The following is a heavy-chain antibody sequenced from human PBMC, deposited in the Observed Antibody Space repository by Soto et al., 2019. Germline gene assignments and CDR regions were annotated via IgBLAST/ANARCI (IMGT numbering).Heavy chain of an antibody. V-gene: IGHV5-10-1*01. CDR2: IDPSDSYT. CDR3: ARHRDTAMAYYYSGMDV. CDR1: GYSFTSYW. D-gene: IGHD5-18*01. Sequence: GESLKISCKGSGYSFTSYWISWVRQMPGKGLERMGRIDPSDSYTNYSPSFQGHVTISADKSISTAYLQWSSLKASDTAMYYCARHRDTAMAYYYSGMDVWGQGTTVTVSS. J-gene: IGHJ6*02.